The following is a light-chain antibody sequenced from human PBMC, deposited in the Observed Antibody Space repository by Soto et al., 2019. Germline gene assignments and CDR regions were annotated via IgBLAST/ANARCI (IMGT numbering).Light chain of an antibody. CDR1: QSISSY. CDR2: AAS. CDR3: QQSYSTPYT. Sequence: DIQMTQSPSSLSASVGDRVTITCRASQSISSYLNWYQQKPGKAPKLPIYAASSLQSGVPSRFSGSGSGTDFTLTISSLQREDFAIYYCQQSYSTPYTFGQGTKVDIK. V-gene: IGKV1-39*01. J-gene: IGKJ2*01.